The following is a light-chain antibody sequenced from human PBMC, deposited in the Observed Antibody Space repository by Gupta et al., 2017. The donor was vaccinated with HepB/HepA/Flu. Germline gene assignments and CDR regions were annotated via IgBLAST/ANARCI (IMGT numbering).Light chain of an antibody. CDR2: QAS. V-gene: IGKV1-5*03. CDR1: QNINNW. Sequence: DIHMTHSPSTLSASVGDRVTITCRASQNINNWLAWYQQKPGKAPKLLIYQASNLASGVPSRFSGGGSGTEFTLTISSLQPDDFASYYCQNCNSYSETFGQGTKVEIK. CDR3: QNCNSYSET. J-gene: IGKJ1*01.